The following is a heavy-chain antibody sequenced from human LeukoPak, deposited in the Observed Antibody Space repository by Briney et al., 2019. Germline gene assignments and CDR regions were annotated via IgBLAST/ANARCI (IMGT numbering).Heavy chain of an antibody. J-gene: IGHJ3*02. Sequence: SETLSLTCTVSGGSISSYYWSWIRQPAGKGLEWIGRIYTSGSTNYNPSLKSRVTISVDTSKNQFSLKLSSVTAADTAVYYCAGRKGRLGELSSFDAFDIWGQGTMVTVSS. CDR3: AGRKGRLGELSSFDAFDI. CDR2: IYTSGST. V-gene: IGHV4-4*07. D-gene: IGHD3-16*02. CDR1: GGSISSYY.